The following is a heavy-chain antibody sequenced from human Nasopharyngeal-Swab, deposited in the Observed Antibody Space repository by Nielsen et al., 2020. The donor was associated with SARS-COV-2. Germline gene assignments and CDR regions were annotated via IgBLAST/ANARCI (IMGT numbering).Heavy chain of an antibody. J-gene: IGHJ4*02. Sequence: GGSLRLSCAASGFTFSSYSMNWVRQAPGKGLEWVSSISSSSSYIYYADSVKGRFTISRDNAKNSLYLQMNSPRAEDTAVYYCARDSDTRTFDYWGQGTLVTVSS. V-gene: IGHV3-21*01. D-gene: IGHD5-18*01. CDR3: ARDSDTRTFDY. CDR1: GFTFSSYS. CDR2: ISSSSSYI.